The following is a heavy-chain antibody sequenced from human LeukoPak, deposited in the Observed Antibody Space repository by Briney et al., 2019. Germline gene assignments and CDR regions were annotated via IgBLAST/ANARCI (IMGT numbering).Heavy chain of an antibody. V-gene: IGHV3-21*01. Sequence: GSLRLSCAASRFTFSSYSMNWVRQAPGKGLEWVSSISSSSSYIYYADSVKGRFTISRDNAKNSLYLQMNSLRAEDTAVYYCAREGSYDFWSGYPHWGQGTLVTVSS. CDR1: RFTFSSYS. D-gene: IGHD3-3*01. CDR3: AREGSYDFWSGYPH. J-gene: IGHJ4*02. CDR2: ISSSSSYI.